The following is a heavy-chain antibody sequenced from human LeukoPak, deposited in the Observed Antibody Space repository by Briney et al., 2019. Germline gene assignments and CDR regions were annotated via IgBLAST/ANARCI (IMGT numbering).Heavy chain of an antibody. CDR3: ARSLYYYDSSGYYSGAFDI. D-gene: IGHD3-22*01. Sequence: SETLSLTCTVSGGSISSYYWSGIRQPPGKGLEGIGYIYYSGSTNYNPSLTSRVTISVDTSKNQFSLKLSSVTAADTAVYYCARSLYYYDSSGYYSGAFDIWGQGTMVTVSS. V-gene: IGHV4-59*01. J-gene: IGHJ3*02. CDR2: IYYSGST. CDR1: GGSISSYY.